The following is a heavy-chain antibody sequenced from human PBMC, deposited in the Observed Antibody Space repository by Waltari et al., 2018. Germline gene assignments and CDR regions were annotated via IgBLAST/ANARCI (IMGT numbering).Heavy chain of an antibody. CDR3: ARGRGSSWWWPNWFDP. Sequence: QVQLQQWGAGLLKPSETLSLTCAVYGGSFSGYYWSWIRQPPGKGLERIGEINHSGSTNYNPSIKRRVTISVDTSKNQFSLKLSSVTAADTAVYYCARGRGSSWWWPNWFDPWGQGTLVTVSS. D-gene: IGHD6-13*01. J-gene: IGHJ5*02. CDR1: GGSFSGYY. CDR2: INHSGST. V-gene: IGHV4-34*01.